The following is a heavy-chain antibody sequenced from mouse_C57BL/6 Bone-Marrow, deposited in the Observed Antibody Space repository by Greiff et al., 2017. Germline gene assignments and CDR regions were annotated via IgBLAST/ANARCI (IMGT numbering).Heavy chain of an antibody. J-gene: IGHJ1*03. D-gene: IGHD1-1*01. CDR2: IYPGDGDT. Sequence: QVQLQQSGAELVKPGASVKISCKASGYAFSSYWMNWVKQRPGKGLEWIGQIYPGDGDTNYNGKFKGTATLTADKSSSTAYMQLSSLTSEDAAVYFGARRGYYGSSYWYFDVWGTGTTVTVSS. V-gene: IGHV1-80*01. CDR3: ARRGYYGSSYWYFDV. CDR1: GYAFSSYW.